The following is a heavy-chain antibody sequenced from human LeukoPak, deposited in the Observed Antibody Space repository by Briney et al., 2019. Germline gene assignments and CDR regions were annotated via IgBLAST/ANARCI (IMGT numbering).Heavy chain of an antibody. D-gene: IGHD6-19*01. Sequence: PGRSLRLSCAASGFTFSSYAMHWVRQAPGKGLEWVAVISYDGSNKYYADSVKGRFTISRDNSKNTLYLQMNSLRAEDTAVYYCARGGDSSWYNWFDPWGQGTLVTVSS. CDR3: ARGGDSSWYNWFDP. J-gene: IGHJ5*02. V-gene: IGHV3-30*04. CDR1: GFTFSSYA. CDR2: ISYDGSNK.